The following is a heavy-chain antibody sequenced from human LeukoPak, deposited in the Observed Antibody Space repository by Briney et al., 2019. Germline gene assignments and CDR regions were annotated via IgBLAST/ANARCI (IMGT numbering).Heavy chain of an antibody. CDR2: IWYDGSNK. CDR3: ARDQWLANYYYGMDV. V-gene: IGHV3-33*01. J-gene: IGHJ6*02. D-gene: IGHD6-19*01. Sequence: GGSLRLSCAASGFTFSNYGMHWVRQAPGKGLEWVAVIWYDGSNKYYADSVKGRFTISRDNSKNTLFLQMNSLRAGDTAVYYCARDQWLANYYYGMDVWGQGTTVTVSS. CDR1: GFTFSNYG.